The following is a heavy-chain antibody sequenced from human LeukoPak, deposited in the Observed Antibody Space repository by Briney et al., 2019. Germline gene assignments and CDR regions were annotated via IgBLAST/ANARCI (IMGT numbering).Heavy chain of an antibody. D-gene: IGHD6-13*01. V-gene: IGHV3-53*01. CDR3: ARVPYSSSWSVWLFDY. CDR2: IYTGGST. J-gene: IGHJ4*02. CDR1: GFTVSSNY. Sequence: GGSLRLSCAASGFTVSSNYMSWVRQAPGKGLEWISVIYTGGSTYYADSVKGRFTITRDNSKNTLYLQMNSLRAEDTAVYYCARVPYSSSWSVWLFDYWGQGTLVTVSS.